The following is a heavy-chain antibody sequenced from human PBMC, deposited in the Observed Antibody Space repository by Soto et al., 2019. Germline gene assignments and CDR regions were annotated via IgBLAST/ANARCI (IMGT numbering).Heavy chain of an antibody. CDR3: ARGWGYDSTDYYYAY. V-gene: IGHV1-69*01. CDR1: GYTFTSYY. D-gene: IGHD3-22*01. Sequence: QVQLVQSGAEVKKPGATVKVSCKASGYTFTSYYMHWVRQAPGQGLEWMGGIIPIFGTANHAQKFQGRVTIFADEATSTVYMELSSLRSDDTAIYYCARGWGYDSTDYYYAYWGQGTLVIVSS. J-gene: IGHJ4*02. CDR2: IIPIFGTA.